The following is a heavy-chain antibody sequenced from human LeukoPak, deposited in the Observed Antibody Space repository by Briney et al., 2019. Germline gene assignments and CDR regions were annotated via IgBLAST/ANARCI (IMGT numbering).Heavy chain of an antibody. CDR3: AKDSIDVIAVYYFDY. CDR1: GFTFNNYV. Sequence: GGSLRLSXAASGFTFNNYVMSWVRQSPGKGLEWVSAISGSGGGAYYANSVKGRFTISRDNSKNTLYLQMNSLRAEDTAVYYCAKDSIDVIAVYYFDYWGQGTLVTVSS. V-gene: IGHV3-23*01. CDR2: ISGSGGGA. J-gene: IGHJ4*02. D-gene: IGHD2-21*01.